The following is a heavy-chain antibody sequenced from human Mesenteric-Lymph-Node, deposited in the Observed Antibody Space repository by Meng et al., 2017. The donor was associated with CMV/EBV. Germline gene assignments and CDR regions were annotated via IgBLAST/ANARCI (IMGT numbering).Heavy chain of an antibody. CDR1: GDRVSNNNTA. D-gene: IGHD3-10*01. CDR2: TYYRSKWYN. J-gene: IGHJ4*02. Sequence: CAISGDRVSNNNTAWNWIRQSPSRGLEWLGRTYYRSKWYNDYAVSVKSRITINPDTSKNQFSLQLNSVTPEDTAVYYCARGPGGRFDYWGQGTLVTVSS. V-gene: IGHV6-1*01. CDR3: ARGPGGRFDY.